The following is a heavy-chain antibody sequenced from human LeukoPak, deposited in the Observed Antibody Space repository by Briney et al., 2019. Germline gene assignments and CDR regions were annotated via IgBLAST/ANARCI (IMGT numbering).Heavy chain of an antibody. CDR3: AHVKLYSSSSALDY. V-gene: IGHV2-5*02. CDR1: GFSFSTTGEG. CDR2: IYWDDDK. D-gene: IGHD6-6*01. J-gene: IGHJ4*02. Sequence: ETGPTLFKTTQPLTLTCTFSGFSFSTTGEGVGWIRQPPVKALEWLTFIYWDDDKRYTPSLKNRLTITKDTSKNQVVLTMTNMDPVDTGTYYCAHVKLYSSSSALDYWGQGTLVTVSP.